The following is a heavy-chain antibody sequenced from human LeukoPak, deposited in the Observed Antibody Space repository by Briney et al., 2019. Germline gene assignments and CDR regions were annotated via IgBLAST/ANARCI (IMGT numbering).Heavy chain of an antibody. Sequence: SGGSLRLSCAASGFTVSNNYMSWVRQAPGQGLEWVSVIYIGGGTYYADSVKGRFTISRDNSKNTLYLQMKSLRVEDSAVYHCARGLNFASATGAFDIWGQGTLVAVSS. J-gene: IGHJ3*02. D-gene: IGHD1-14*01. CDR2: IYIGGGT. CDR1: GFTVSNNY. V-gene: IGHV3-66*01. CDR3: ARGLNFASATGAFDI.